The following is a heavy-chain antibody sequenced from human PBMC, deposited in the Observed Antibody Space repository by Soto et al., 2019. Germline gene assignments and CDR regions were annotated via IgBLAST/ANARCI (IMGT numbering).Heavy chain of an antibody. V-gene: IGHV3-33*01. D-gene: IGHD4-17*01. J-gene: IGHJ4*02. CDR3: ARGSEWDYGDYGGDY. CDR1: GFTFSSYG. CDR2: IWYDGSNK. Sequence: QAGGSLRLSCAASGFTFSSYGMHWVRQAPGKGLEWVAVIWYDGSNKYYADSVKGRFTISRDNSKNTLYLQMNSLRAEDTAVYYCARGSEWDYGDYGGDYWGQGTLVTVSS.